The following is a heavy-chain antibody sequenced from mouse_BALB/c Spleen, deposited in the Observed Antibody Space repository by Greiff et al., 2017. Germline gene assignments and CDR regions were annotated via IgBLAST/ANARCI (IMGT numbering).Heavy chain of an antibody. J-gene: IGHJ3*01. CDR1: GYTFTSYW. CDR3: ASFYGSSSWFAY. Sequence: VQLQQSGAELAEPGASVKMSCKASGYTFTSYWMHWVKQRPGQGLEWIGYINPSTGYTEYNQKFKDKATLTADKSSSTAYMQLSSLTSEDSAVYYCASFYGSSSWFAYWGQGTLVTVSA. CDR2: INPSTGYT. V-gene: IGHV1-7*01. D-gene: IGHD1-1*01.